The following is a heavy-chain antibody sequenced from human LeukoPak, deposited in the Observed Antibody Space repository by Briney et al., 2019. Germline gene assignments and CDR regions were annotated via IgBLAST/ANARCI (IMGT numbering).Heavy chain of an antibody. V-gene: IGHV3-33*01. Sequence: PGGSLRLSCAASGFTFSSYGMHWVRQAPGKGLEWVAVIRYDGSNKYYADSVKDRFTISRDNSKNTLYLQMNSLRAEDTAVYYCARLYREYCSGGSCYPGTDYWGQGTLVTVSS. CDR1: GFTFSSYG. D-gene: IGHD2-15*01. CDR2: IRYDGSNK. J-gene: IGHJ4*02. CDR3: ARLYREYCSGGSCYPGTDY.